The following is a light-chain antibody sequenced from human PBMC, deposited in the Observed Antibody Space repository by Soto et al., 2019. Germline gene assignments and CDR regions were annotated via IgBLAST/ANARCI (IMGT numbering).Light chain of an antibody. CDR2: GAS. J-gene: IGKJ4*01. CDR1: QSVSSSY. Sequence: EIVWTQSPGTLSLSPGERATLSCRASQSVSSSYLAWYQQKPGQAPRLLIYGASSRATGIPDRFSGSGSGTDFTLTISILEPEDFAVYYCQQYGSSPLTFGGGTKVEIK. CDR3: QQYGSSPLT. V-gene: IGKV3-20*01.